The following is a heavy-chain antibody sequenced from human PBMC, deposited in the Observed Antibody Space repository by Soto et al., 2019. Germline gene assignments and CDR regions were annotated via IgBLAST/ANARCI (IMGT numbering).Heavy chain of an antibody. D-gene: IGHD3-9*01. Sequence: ASVKVSCKASGYTYISYSMHWARQAPGQRLEWMGWINVGNGNTKYSQNFQGRVTINQDESTSTAYMELRSLRSDDTAVYYCARMDYDILTGYYNSLDYYGMDVWGQGTTVTVSS. V-gene: IGHV1-3*01. J-gene: IGHJ6*02. CDR3: ARMDYDILTGYYNSLDYYGMDV. CDR2: INVGNGNT. CDR1: GYTYISYS.